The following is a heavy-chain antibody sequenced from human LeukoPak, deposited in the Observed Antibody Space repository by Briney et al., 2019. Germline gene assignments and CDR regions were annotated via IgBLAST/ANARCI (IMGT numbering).Heavy chain of an antibody. Sequence: TSETLSLTCTVSGGSVSTGGYYWSWIRQLPGKGLEWIGYIYFSGSTYYNPSLKSRVIISVDTSKNQFSLRLSSVTAADTAVYYCASERGSGTYSLNFYYGLDVWGQGTTVTVSS. CDR3: ASERGSGTYSLNFYYGLDV. D-gene: IGHD3-10*01. CDR2: IYFSGST. V-gene: IGHV4-31*03. J-gene: IGHJ6*02. CDR1: GGSVSTGGYY.